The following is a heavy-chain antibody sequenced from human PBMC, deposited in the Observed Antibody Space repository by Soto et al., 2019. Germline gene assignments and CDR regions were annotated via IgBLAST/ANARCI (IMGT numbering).Heavy chain of an antibody. D-gene: IGHD2-15*01. CDR3: ARSEDINYYYYMDV. CDR2: IYYSGST. J-gene: IGHJ6*03. Sequence: QVQLQESGPGLVKPSQTLSLTCTVSGGSISSGGYYWSWIRQHPGKGLEWIGYIYYSGSTYYHPSLTSRITISIDTSKTQFSLKLSSVTAADTAVYFCARSEDINYYYYMDVWGKGTTVTVSS. CDR1: GGSISSGGYY. V-gene: IGHV4-31*03.